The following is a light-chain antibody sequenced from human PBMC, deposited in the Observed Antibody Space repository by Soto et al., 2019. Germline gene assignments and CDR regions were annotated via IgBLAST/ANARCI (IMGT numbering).Light chain of an antibody. CDR3: SSCTSSNTCV. CDR2: DVS. V-gene: IGLV2-14*01. Sequence: QSALTQPASVSGSPGQSITISSTGTSSDIGTYNCVSWSQQHPGKAPKLMIYDVSNRPSGVSNRFSASKSGNTASLTISGIQAEDEADYYCSSCTSSNTCVFRTGTKVTVL. J-gene: IGLJ1*01. CDR1: SSDIGTYNC.